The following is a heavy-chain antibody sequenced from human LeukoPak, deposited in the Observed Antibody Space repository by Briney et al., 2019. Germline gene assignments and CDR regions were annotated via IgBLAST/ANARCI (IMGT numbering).Heavy chain of an antibody. D-gene: IGHD1-26*01. CDR2: ISGDNGNT. CDR3: ARSGTGYYYYMDV. CDR1: GYTFISYG. J-gene: IGHJ6*03. V-gene: IGHV1-18*01. Sequence: ASVKVSCKASGYTFISYGISWVRQAPGQGLEWMGWISGDNGNTNYGQKFQGRVTMTTDTPTSTAYMELRSLRSDDTAVYYCARSGTGYYYYMDVWGKGTTVTVSS.